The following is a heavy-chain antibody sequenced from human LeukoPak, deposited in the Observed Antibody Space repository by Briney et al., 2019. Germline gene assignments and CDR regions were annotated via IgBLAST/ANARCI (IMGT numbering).Heavy chain of an antibody. Sequence: SETLSLTCAVYGGSFSDYYWSWLRQPPGKGLEWIGEINHSGNIYYNPSLKSRVTVSVDTSKNQFSLKLDSVTAADTAVYYCARTVGIVVIPGVQEDAYFDNWGQGTLVTVSS. CDR2: INHSGNI. J-gene: IGHJ4*02. V-gene: IGHV4-34*01. CDR3: ARTVGIVVIPGVQEDAYFDN. CDR1: GGSFSDYY. D-gene: IGHD2-2*01.